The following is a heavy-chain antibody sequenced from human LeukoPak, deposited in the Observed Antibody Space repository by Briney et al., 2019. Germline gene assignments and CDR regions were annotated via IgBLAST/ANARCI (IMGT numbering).Heavy chain of an antibody. V-gene: IGHV3-7*01. D-gene: IGHD1-26*01. J-gene: IGHJ4*02. Sequence: GGSLRLSCAASGFTFSTYWMSWVRQAPGKGLEWVANIKQDGSEKYYVDSVKGRFTISRDNAKNSLYLQMNSLRAEDTAVYYCARDWSLVGATNLYFDYWGQGTLVTVSS. CDR1: GFTFSTYW. CDR2: IKQDGSEK. CDR3: ARDWSLVGATNLYFDY.